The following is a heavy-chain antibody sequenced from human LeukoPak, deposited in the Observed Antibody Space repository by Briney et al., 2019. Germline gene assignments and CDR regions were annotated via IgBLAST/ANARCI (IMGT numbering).Heavy chain of an antibody. CDR1: GFTFSGCG. Sequence: GGSLRLSCAASGFTFSGCGLHCVRQAPGKGLEWVAVISDDGSYKNYADSVKGRFTISRDNSNNTLYLQMNSLRAEDTAVYYCAKDRDTTSSGTFDYWGQGTLVTVSS. V-gene: IGHV3-30*18. D-gene: IGHD6-13*01. CDR3: AKDRDTTSSGTFDY. CDR2: ISDDGSYK. J-gene: IGHJ4*02.